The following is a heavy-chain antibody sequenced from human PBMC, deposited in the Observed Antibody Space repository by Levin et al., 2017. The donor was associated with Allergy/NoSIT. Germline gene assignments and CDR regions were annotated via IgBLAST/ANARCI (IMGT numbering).Heavy chain of an antibody. CDR3: ARDGVTMVRGVPDL. Sequence: GGSLRLSCAASGFTFSSYSMYWVRQAPGKGLEWVAVIFYDGNKKYYADSVEGRFTISRDNSKNTLYLQMNSLRAEDTALYYCARDGVTMVRGVPDLWGQGILVTVSS. D-gene: IGHD3-10*01. CDR2: IFYDGNKK. V-gene: IGHV3-30-3*01. CDR1: GFTFSSYS. J-gene: IGHJ5*02.